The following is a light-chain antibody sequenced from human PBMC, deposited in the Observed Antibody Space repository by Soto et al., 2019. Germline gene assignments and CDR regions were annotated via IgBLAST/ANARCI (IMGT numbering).Light chain of an antibody. CDR3: QQSYNTPIT. V-gene: IGKV1-39*01. CDR1: QTISNY. CDR2: AAS. Sequence: DIQMTQSPSSLSAPLCYGFTITFLASQTISNYLNWYQQKSGRAPELLVYAASNLQSGVPSRFTGSGSGTHFTLTISGLEPADFATYFCQQSYNTPITFGQGTRLEIK. J-gene: IGKJ5*01.